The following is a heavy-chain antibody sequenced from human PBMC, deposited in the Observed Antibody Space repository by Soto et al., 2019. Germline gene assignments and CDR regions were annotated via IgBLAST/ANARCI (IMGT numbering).Heavy chain of an antibody. J-gene: IGHJ4*02. CDR1: GYTFTGYY. CDR2: INPNSGGT. V-gene: IGHV1-2*02. D-gene: IGHD2-2*01. CDR3: ASVGPRYCSSTSCHQFDY. Sequence: ASVKVSCKASGYTFTGYYMHWVRQAPGQGLEWMGWINPNSGGTNYAQKFQGRVTVTRDTSISTAYMELSRLRSDDTAVYYCASVGPRYCSSTSCHQFDYWGQGTLVTVSS.